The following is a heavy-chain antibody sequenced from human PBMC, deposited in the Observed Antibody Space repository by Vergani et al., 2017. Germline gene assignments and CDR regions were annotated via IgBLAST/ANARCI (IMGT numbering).Heavy chain of an antibody. CDR1: GYTFTGYY. J-gene: IGHJ6*03. CDR2: INPNSGGT. CDR3: ARAQSVAEVRGVNQYYYYYMDV. V-gene: IGHV1-2*04. D-gene: IGHD3-10*01. Sequence: QVQLVQSGAEVKKPGASVKVFCKASGYTFTGYYMHWVRQAPGQGLEWMGWINPNSGGTNYAQKFQGWVTMTRDTSISTAYMELSRLRSDDTAVYYCARAQSVAEVRGVNQYYYYYMDVWGKGTTVTVSS.